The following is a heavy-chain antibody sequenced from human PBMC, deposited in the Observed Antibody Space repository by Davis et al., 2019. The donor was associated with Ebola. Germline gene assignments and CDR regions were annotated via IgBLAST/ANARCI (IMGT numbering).Heavy chain of an antibody. Sequence: GESLKISCSASGFTFSSYAMHWVRQAPGKGLEYVSAISSNGGSTYYADSVKGRFTISRDNSKNTLYLQMNSLRAEDTAVYYCAKDGVVVVAELDYWGQGTLVTVSS. J-gene: IGHJ4*02. D-gene: IGHD2-15*01. CDR3: AKDGVVVVAELDY. CDR1: GFTFSSYA. CDR2: ISSNGGST. V-gene: IGHV3-64*04.